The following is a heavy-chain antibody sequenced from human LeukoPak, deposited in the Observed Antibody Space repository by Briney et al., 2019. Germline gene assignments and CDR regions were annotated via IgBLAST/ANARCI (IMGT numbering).Heavy chain of an antibody. CDR1: GYSFTGYW. J-gene: IGHJ3*02. CDR2: IDPSDSYT. Sequence: PGESLKISCKGSGYSFTGYWINWVRQMPGKGLEWMGMIDPSDSYTSYSPSFQGHVTISADKSISTAYLQWSSLEASDTAMYYCARRNDWKYAFQIWGQGTMVTVSS. V-gene: IGHV5-10-1*01. CDR3: ARRNDWKYAFQI. D-gene: IGHD1-1*01.